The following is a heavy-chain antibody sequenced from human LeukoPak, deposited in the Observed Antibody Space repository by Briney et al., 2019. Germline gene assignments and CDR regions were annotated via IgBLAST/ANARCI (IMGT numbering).Heavy chain of an antibody. CDR1: GGSFSGYY. Sequence: SETLSLTCAVYGGSFSGYYWSWIRQPLGKGLEWIGEINHSGSTNYNPSLKSRVTISVDTSKNQFSLKLSSVTAADTAVYYCARLRFWSGYRYYGMDVWGQGTTVTVSS. J-gene: IGHJ6*02. V-gene: IGHV4-34*01. CDR3: ARLRFWSGYRYYGMDV. D-gene: IGHD3-3*01. CDR2: INHSGST.